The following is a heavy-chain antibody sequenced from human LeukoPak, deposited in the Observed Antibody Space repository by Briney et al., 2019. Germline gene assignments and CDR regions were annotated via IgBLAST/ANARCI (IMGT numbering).Heavy chain of an antibody. CDR2: IKQDGSEK. J-gene: IGHJ1*01. D-gene: IGHD6-19*01. CDR1: GFTFSLYW. V-gene: IGHV3-7*03. CDR3: ARAYKDRSLAGKKEFFQH. Sequence: GGSLRLSCAASGFTFSLYWMNWVRRAPGKGLEWVANIKQDGSEKNYVDSVKGRFTISRDNAKNSLYLQMNNLRVEDTAMYYCARAYKDRSLAGKKEFFQHWGQGTLVTVSS.